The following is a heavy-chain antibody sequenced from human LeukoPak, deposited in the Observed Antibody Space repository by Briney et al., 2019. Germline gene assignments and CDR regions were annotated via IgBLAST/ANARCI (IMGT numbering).Heavy chain of an antibody. CDR1: GGSIISSGYY. CDR2: IYYSGST. CDR3: ARESETYYYDSSGSREDY. D-gene: IGHD3-22*01. J-gene: IGHJ4*02. V-gene: IGHV4-39*07. Sequence: PSETLSLTCTVSGGSIISSGYYWGWIRQPPGKGLEWIGTIYYSGSTYYNPSLKSRVIISVDTSKNQFSLKLSSVIAADTAVYYCARESETYYYDSSGSREDYWGQGTLVTVSS.